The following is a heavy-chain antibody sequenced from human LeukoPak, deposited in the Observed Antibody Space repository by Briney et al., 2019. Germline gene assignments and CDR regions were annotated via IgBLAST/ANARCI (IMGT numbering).Heavy chain of an antibody. CDR1: GFTVSSNY. CDR3: AGGSGWLIDH. J-gene: IGHJ4*02. D-gene: IGHD6-19*01. Sequence: GGSLRLSCAASGFTVSSNYMSWVRQAPGKGLEWVSVIYSGGSTYYADSVKGRFTISRDNAKNSLYVQMNSLTVEDTAIYYCAGGSGWLIDHWGQGTLVTVSS. CDR2: IYSGGST. V-gene: IGHV3-53*01.